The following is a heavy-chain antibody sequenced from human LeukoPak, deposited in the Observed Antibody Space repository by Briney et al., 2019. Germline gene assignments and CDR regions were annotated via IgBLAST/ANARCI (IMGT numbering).Heavy chain of an antibody. V-gene: IGHV3-66*01. D-gene: IGHD1-1*01. CDR3: ASWNDLTWFDP. CDR1: GFTVSNNY. J-gene: IGHJ5*02. Sequence: GGSLRLSCAASGFTVSNNYMYWVRQAPGKGLEWVSVIYSGGSTYYADSVKGRFTISRDNSKNTLYLQMNSLRAEDTAVCYCASWNDLTWFDPWGQGTLVTVSS. CDR2: IYSGGST.